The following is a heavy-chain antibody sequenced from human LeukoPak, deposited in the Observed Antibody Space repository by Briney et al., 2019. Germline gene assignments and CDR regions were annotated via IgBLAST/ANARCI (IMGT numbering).Heavy chain of an antibody. J-gene: IGHJ4*02. CDR1: EFTFSSYV. Sequence: GSLRLSCAASEFTFSSYVMNWVRQAPGKGLEWVSAIGGGGDTTYYADSVKGRFTISRDNSKNTLYLVMNSLRAEDTALYYCAKGGRNCGGDCYYDFWGQGTLVTVSS. CDR3: AKGGRNCGGDCYYDF. D-gene: IGHD2-21*01. CDR2: IGGGGDTT. V-gene: IGHV3-23*01.